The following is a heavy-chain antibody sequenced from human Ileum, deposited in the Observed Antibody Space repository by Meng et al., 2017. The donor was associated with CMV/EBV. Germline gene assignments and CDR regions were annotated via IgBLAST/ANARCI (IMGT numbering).Heavy chain of an antibody. J-gene: IGHJ4*02. D-gene: IGHD6-19*01. CDR2: ISYDGSNK. V-gene: IGHV3-30*04. CDR1: GFTFSSYA. Sequence: SCAASGFTFSSYAMHWVRQAPGKWLEWVAVISYDGSNKYYADSVKGRFTISRDNSKNTLYLQMNSLRAEDTAVYYCARDALQQWLPPGVFDYWGQGTLVTVSS. CDR3: ARDALQQWLPPGVFDY.